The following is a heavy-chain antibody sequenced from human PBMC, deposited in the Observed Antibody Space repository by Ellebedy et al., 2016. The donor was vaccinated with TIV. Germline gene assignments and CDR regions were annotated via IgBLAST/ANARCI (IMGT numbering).Heavy chain of an antibody. D-gene: IGHD5-18*01. CDR2: ISRTGGMT. CDR1: GFRFSSSA. V-gene: IGHV3-23*01. Sequence: GESLKISCVASGFRFSSSAMSWVRHAPGKGLEWVAAISRTGGMTYFADSVKGRFSISRDNSKNTVDLQLNTLRVDDTAIYFCAKEGVYSYGYAEYLDFWGPGTLVTVSS. CDR3: AKEGVYSYGYAEYLDF. J-gene: IGHJ4*02.